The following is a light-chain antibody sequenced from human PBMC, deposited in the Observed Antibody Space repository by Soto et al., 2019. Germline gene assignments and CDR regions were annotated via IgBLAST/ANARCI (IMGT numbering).Light chain of an antibody. V-gene: IGKV1-5*01. CDR3: QHYNSYTEA. J-gene: IGKJ1*01. Sequence: DIQLTQPPATLSGSVGDRVTITCRASQRISTYLNWYQQKLGKAPKLLIYAASSLQSGVPSRFSGSGSGTEITLTISSLQPDDFATYYCQHYNSYTEAFGQGTKVDIK. CDR1: QRISTY. CDR2: AAS.